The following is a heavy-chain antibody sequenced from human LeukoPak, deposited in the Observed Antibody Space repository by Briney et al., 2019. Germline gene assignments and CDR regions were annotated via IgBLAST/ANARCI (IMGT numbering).Heavy chain of an antibody. D-gene: IGHD3-10*01. V-gene: IGHV3-15*01. CDR2: IKARRAGGTT. CDR1: GFTFSDDW. Sequence: GGSLRLSCAASGFTFSDDWMNWVRQAPGKGPEWVGHIKARRAGGTTEYAAPVGGRFTISRDDSRSILYLQMNNLKTEDTALYYCTRGHYDPWGLGTLVTVSS. J-gene: IGHJ5*02. CDR3: TRGHYDP.